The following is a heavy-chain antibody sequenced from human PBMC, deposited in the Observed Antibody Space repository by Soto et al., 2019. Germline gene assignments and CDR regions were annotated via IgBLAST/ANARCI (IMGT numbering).Heavy chain of an antibody. CDR2: ISTKVNNYAA. Sequence: EVQLVESGGGLVQPGGSLKLSCAASGFSFSGSEMHWVRQASGRGLEWIARISTKVNNYAAAYATSVEGRFTVSRDDSRKPAYLQMNSLKTEDTAVYYCMETFTTSDSWGQGTLVTVSS. CDR3: METFTTSDS. CDR1: GFSFSGSE. D-gene: IGHD2-2*01. J-gene: IGHJ4*02. V-gene: IGHV3-73*01.